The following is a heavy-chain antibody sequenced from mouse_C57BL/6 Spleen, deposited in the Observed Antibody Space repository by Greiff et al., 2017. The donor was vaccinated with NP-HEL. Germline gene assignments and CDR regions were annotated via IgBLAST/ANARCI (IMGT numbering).Heavy chain of an antibody. J-gene: IGHJ4*01. CDR3: ARRDLLWGMDY. Sequence: QVQLQQSGAELVRPGTSVKMSCKASGYTFTNYWIGWAKQRPGHGLEWIGDIYPGGGYTNYNEKFKGKATLTADKSSSTAYMQFSSLTSEDSVIYYCARRDLLWGMDYWGQGTSVTVSS. CDR1: GYTFTNYW. V-gene: IGHV1-63*01. D-gene: IGHD6-1*01. CDR2: IYPGGGYT.